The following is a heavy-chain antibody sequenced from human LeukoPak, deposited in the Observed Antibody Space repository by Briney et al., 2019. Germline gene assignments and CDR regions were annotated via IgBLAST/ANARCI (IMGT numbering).Heavy chain of an antibody. Sequence: PGRSLRLSCAASGFTFSRYWMHWVRQAPGRGLVWVSRINGDGSSIRYADSVKGRFTNSRDNAKNTLYLQMNSLRAEDTAVYYCARDYDSSGYYSFQHWGQGTLVTVSS. J-gene: IGHJ1*01. D-gene: IGHD3-22*01. CDR3: ARDYDSSGYYSFQH. CDR1: GFTFSRYW. V-gene: IGHV3-74*01. CDR2: INGDGSSI.